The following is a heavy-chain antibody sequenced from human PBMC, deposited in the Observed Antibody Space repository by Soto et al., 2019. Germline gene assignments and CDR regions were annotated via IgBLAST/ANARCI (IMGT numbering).Heavy chain of an antibody. J-gene: IGHJ4*02. Sequence: QVQLQQWGAGLLKPSETMALACAVYGESFSDHYWSWIRQPPGKGLEWIGEVNHRGSTNYNPSLKSSVPISADTSKNQFSLKLRSVTAEDAALYYCARGISMKVLMKRDAPDKYHFDSWGRGTLGTVSS. V-gene: IGHV4-34*01. CDR1: GESFSDHY. D-gene: IGHD3-22*01. CDR3: ARGISMKVLMKRDAPDKYHFDS. CDR2: VNHRGST.